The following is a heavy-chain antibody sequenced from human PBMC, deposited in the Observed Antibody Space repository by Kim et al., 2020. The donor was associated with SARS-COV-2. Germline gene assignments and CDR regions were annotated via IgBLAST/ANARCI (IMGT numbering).Heavy chain of an antibody. V-gene: IGHV4-34*01. J-gene: IGHJ6*02. D-gene: IGHD6-6*01. Sequence: NPSRKSRVTISVDTSKNQFSLKLSSVTAADTAVYYCASLPVRGYYYGMDVWGQGTTVTVSS. CDR3: ASLPVRGYYYGMDV.